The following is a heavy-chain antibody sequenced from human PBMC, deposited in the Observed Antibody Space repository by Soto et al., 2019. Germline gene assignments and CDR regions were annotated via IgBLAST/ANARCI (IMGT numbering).Heavy chain of an antibody. J-gene: IGHJ5*02. CDR2: IYWNDDK. V-gene: IGHV2-5*01. D-gene: IGHD4-17*01. CDR1: GFSLSTGGLG. CDR3: AHRGYGDYPRDNWFDP. Sequence: QITLKESGPTLVKPTQTLTLTCTFSGFSLSTGGLGAGWLRQPPGRALEWLAVIYWNDDKRYNPSLKSRLTITKDTSKNQVVLTMTDMDPVDTATYYCAHRGYGDYPRDNWFDPWGQGTLVTVSS.